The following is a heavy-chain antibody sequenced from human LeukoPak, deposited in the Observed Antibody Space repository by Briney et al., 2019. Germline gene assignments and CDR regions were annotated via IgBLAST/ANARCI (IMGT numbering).Heavy chain of an antibody. CDR1: GGSVSDYY. J-gene: IGHJ4*02. V-gene: IGHV4-34*01. D-gene: IGHD4-17*01. Sequence: SETLSLTCVVHGGSVSDYYWSWIRQPPGKGLEWIGEIKDSGRTNYNPSLKSRVTISIDRSNNQFSLNLSSVTAADTAVYYCARGRYGDYFDYWGQGTLVTVSS. CDR3: ARGRYGDYFDY. CDR2: IKDSGRT.